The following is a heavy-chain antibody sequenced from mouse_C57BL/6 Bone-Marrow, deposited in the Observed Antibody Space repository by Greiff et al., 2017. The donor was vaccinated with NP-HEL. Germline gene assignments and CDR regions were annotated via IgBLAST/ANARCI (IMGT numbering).Heavy chain of an antibody. CDR2: ISDGGSYT. D-gene: IGHD1-1*01. V-gene: IGHV5-4*01. J-gene: IGHJ2*01. CDR1: GFTFSSYA. Sequence: EVKVVESGGGLVKPGGSLKLSCAASGFTFSSYAMSWVRQTPEKRLEWVATISDGGSYTYYPDNVKGRFTISRDNAKNNLYLQMSHLKSEDTAMYYCAREQGSSYGFDYWGQGTTLTVSS. CDR3: AREQGSSYGFDY.